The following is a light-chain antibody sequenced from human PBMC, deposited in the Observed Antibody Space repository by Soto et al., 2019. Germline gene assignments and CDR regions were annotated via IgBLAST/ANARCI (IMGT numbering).Light chain of an antibody. CDR1: QSVSSSY. J-gene: IGKJ1*01. CDR2: GAS. Sequence: EIVLTQSPGTLSLSPGERATLSCRASQSVSSSYLAWYQQKPGQAPRLLIYGASSRATGIPDRFSGSGSGTDFTLTISRLEPEDFGVYNCQQYGSPTWTFGQGTKV. CDR3: QQYGSPTWT. V-gene: IGKV3-20*01.